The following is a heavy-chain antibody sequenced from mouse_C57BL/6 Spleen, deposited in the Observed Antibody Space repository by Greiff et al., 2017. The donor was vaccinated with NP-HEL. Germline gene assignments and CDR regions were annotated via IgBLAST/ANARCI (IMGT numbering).Heavy chain of an antibody. CDR3: ARMRNAMDY. V-gene: IGHV1-69*01. Sequence: QVQLQQPGAELVMPGASVKLSCKASGYTFTSYWMHWVKQRPGQGLEWIGEIDPSDSYTNYNQKFKGKSTLTVDKSSSTAYMQLSSLTSDDSAVYYCARMRNAMDYWGQGTSVTVSS. CDR1: GYTFTSYW. CDR2: IDPSDSYT. J-gene: IGHJ4*01.